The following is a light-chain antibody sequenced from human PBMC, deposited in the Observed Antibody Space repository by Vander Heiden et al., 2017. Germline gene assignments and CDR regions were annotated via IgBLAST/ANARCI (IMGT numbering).Light chain of an antibody. CDR1: SSDVGSYNL. V-gene: IGLV2-23*02. CDR3: CTYAGSSTGV. Sequence: QSALTQPASVSGSPARSITISCTGTSSDVGSYNLVSWYQQHPVKAPTLMIYEVSKRPSGVSNRFSGSKSGNTASLTISGRQAEDEADYYGCTYAGSSTGVFGGGTKLTVL. J-gene: IGLJ2*01. CDR2: EVS.